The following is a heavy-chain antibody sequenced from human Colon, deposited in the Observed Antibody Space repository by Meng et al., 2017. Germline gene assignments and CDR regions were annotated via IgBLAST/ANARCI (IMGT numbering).Heavy chain of an antibody. CDR3: VRSSGWVRTGFDP. CDR1: GGSISTSGSY. CDR2: IGHSGTT. V-gene: IGHV4-39*01. J-gene: IGHJ5*02. Sequence: QVQLRESGPALVKPSEALSLTWSVSGGSISTSGSYWGWIRQPPGKGLEWIGSIGHSGTTYYTPSLRRRVTVSIDTSKNQFSLEVTSVTAADTAVYYCVRSSGWVRTGFDPWGQGTLVTVSS. D-gene: IGHD6-19*01.